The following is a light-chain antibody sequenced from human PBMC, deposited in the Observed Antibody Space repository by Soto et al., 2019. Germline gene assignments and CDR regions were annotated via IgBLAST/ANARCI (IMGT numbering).Light chain of an antibody. J-gene: IGKJ5*01. V-gene: IGKV3-11*01. CDR1: QSINSN. CDR3: QQRSNWLFT. CDR2: DAS. Sequence: VMTQSPATLSVSPGERATLSCTASQSINSNLAWYQQRPGQAPRLLIYDASNRATGIPARFSGSGSGTDFTLTISSLEPEDFAVYYCQQRSNWLFTFGQGTRLEIK.